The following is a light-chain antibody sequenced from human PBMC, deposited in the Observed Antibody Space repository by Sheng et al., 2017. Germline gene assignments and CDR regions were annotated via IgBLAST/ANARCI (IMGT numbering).Light chain of an antibody. CDR3: QQYSDDWS. Sequence: DIQMTQSPSTLSASVVDRVTITCRASQNIRIWLAWYQQKPGKAPKVLIYKASNLQSGVPSRFSGGGSGTQFTLTISNLQPDDFATYYCQQYSDDWSFGQGTKVENK. CDR1: QNIRIW. V-gene: IGKV1-5*03. CDR2: KAS. J-gene: IGKJ1*01.